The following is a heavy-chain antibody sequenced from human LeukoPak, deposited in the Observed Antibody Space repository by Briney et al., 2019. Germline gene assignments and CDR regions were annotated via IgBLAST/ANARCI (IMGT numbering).Heavy chain of an antibody. V-gene: IGHV1-18*01. Sequence: ASVKVSCKASGYNFATYGISWVRQAPGQGLQWMGWISGYNGNTKYAQEIQGRVTMTTDTSTSTAYMELGSLTSEDTAVYYCARGRQYSSSLDAFDIWGQGTVVTVSS. CDR3: ARGRQYSSSLDAFDI. J-gene: IGHJ3*02. CDR1: GYNFATYG. D-gene: IGHD6-6*01. CDR2: ISGYNGNT.